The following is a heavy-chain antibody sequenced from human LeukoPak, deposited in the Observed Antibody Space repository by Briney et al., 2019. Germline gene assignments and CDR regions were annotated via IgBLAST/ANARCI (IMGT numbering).Heavy chain of an antibody. D-gene: IGHD6-13*01. CDR2: IKQDGSER. J-gene: IGHJ4*02. Sequence: GGSLRLSRAASGFTLNGYWMSWVRQAPGRGLEWVANIKQDGSERYYVDSVKGRFTISRDNAKNSLYLQMDSLRAEDTAVYYCARAAHSSSAFWGQGTLVTVSS. CDR1: GFTLNGYW. V-gene: IGHV3-7*01. CDR3: ARAAHSSSAF.